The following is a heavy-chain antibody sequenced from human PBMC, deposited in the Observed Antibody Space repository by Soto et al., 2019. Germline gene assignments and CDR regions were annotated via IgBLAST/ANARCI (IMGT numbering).Heavy chain of an antibody. CDR3: AKGSETPVWYDYSNYVVQDYFDY. CDR2: ISYDGSNK. V-gene: IGHV3-30*18. D-gene: IGHD4-4*01. CDR1: GFTFSSYG. J-gene: IGHJ4*02. Sequence: GGSLRLSCAASGFTFSSYGMHWVRQAPGKGLEWVAVISYDGSNKYYADSVKGRFTISRDNSKNTLYLQMNSLRAEDTAVYYCAKGSETPVWYDYSNYVVQDYFDYWGQGTLVTVSS.